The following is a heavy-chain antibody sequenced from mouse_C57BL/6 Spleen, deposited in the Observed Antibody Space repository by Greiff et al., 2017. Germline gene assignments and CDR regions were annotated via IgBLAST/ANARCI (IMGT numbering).Heavy chain of an antibody. Sequence: EVQLQQSGAELVRPGASVTLSCTASGFNIKDDYMHWVKQRPEQGLEWIGWIDPENGDTEYASKFQGKATITADTSSNTAYLQLSSLTSEDTAVYYCTTNPGSSPWFAYWGQGTLVTVSA. CDR1: GFNIKDDY. V-gene: IGHV14-4*01. J-gene: IGHJ3*01. CDR2: IDPENGDT. D-gene: IGHD1-1*01. CDR3: TTNPGSSPWFAY.